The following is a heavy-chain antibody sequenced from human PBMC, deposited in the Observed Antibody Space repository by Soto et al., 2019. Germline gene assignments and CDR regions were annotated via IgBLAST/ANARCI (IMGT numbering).Heavy chain of an antibody. D-gene: IGHD3-10*01. Sequence: QVQLVESGGGVVQPGRSLRLSCAASGFTFSSYAMHWVRQAPGKGLEWVAVISYDGSNKYYADSVKGRFTISRDNSKNTLYLHMNSLRAEDTAVYYCASDQEAGGPIDYWGQGALVTVSS. CDR2: ISYDGSNK. CDR3: ASDQEAGGPIDY. CDR1: GFTFSSYA. J-gene: IGHJ4*02. V-gene: IGHV3-30-3*01.